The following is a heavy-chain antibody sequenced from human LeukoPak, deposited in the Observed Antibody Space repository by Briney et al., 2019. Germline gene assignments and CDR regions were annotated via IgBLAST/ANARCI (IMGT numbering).Heavy chain of an antibody. Sequence: SSVKVSCKDSGCTFSSYASSWVRQAPGHGLEWMGRIIPIFGISNYAQKFQGRVTITADKSTSTDYMELSSLRSEDTAVYYCARDRIAAQRHPYYYGMDVWGQGTTVTVSS. D-gene: IGHD6-6*01. J-gene: IGHJ6*02. CDR1: GCTFSSYA. CDR2: IIPIFGIS. V-gene: IGHV1-69*04. CDR3: ARDRIAAQRHPYYYGMDV.